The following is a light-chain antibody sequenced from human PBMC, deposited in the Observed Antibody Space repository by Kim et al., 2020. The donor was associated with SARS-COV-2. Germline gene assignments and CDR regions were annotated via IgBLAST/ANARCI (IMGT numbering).Light chain of an antibody. CDR3: NSRDSNDNVV. CDR2: GKN. Sequence: SSELTQDPAVSVALGQTVRITCQGDSLRSYYATWYQQKPGQAPILVIYGKNNRPSGIPDRSSGSSSGNTASLTITGTQEGDEADYYCNSRDSNDNVVFGGGTQLSVL. J-gene: IGLJ2*01. V-gene: IGLV3-19*01. CDR1: SLRSYY.